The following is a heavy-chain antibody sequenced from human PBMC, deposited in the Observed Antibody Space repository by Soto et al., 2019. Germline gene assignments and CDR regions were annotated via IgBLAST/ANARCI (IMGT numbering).Heavy chain of an antibody. CDR1: GFTFSNYA. J-gene: IGHJ4*02. Sequence: GGSLRLSCAASGFTFSNYAMTWVRQAPGKGLEWVSVISGSGGNTYYADSVKGRFTISRDNSKNTLYLQMNSLRAEDTAVYYCAKDRGSYYGSGSKYGAFDYWGQGTLVTVSS. V-gene: IGHV3-23*01. CDR2: ISGSGGNT. CDR3: AKDRGSYYGSGSKYGAFDY. D-gene: IGHD3-10*01.